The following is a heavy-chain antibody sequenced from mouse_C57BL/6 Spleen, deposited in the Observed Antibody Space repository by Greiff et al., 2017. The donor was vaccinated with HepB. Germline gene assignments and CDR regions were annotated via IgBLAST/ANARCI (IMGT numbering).Heavy chain of an antibody. V-gene: IGHV1-55*01. D-gene: IGHD2-4*01. CDR3: ANDYDGALWRY. Sequence: VKLQQPGAELVKPGASVKMSCKASGYTFTSYWITWVKQRPGQGLEWIGDIYPGSGSTNYNEKFKSKATLTVDTSSSTAYMQLSSLTSEDSAVYYCANDYDGALWRYWGQGTSVTVSS. J-gene: IGHJ4*01. CDR1: GYTFTSYW. CDR2: IYPGSGST.